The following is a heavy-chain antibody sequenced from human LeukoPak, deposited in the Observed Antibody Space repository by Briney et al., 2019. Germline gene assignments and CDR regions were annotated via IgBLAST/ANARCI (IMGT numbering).Heavy chain of an antibody. J-gene: IGHJ4*02. CDR1: GFTFNTYA. CDR2: ISDSGGDT. V-gene: IGHV3-23*01. Sequence: GGSLRLSCAASGFTFNTYAMSWVRQTPGKGLEWVSAISDSGGDTYYADSVKGRFTISRDNSKNTLFLQMNSLGAEDTALYYCARRRYTSGWYFFFDYWGQGTLVTVSS. D-gene: IGHD6-19*01. CDR3: ARRRYTSGWYFFFDY.